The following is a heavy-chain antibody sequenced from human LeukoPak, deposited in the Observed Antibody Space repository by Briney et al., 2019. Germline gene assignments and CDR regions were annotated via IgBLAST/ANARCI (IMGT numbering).Heavy chain of an antibody. D-gene: IGHD4-17*01. CDR1: GLTVTKNY. V-gene: IGHV3-66*01. CDR3: ARENGWQPGEYGDYTGFYFDS. Sequence: GGSLRLSCVVSGLTVTKNYISWVRQAPGKGLEWVSLLYTGETTFYADSVKGRFIISRDNSRNTVYLQMNSLRNDDTAVYYCARENGWQPGEYGDYTGFYFDSWGQGTLVTVSS. J-gene: IGHJ4*02. CDR2: LYTGETT.